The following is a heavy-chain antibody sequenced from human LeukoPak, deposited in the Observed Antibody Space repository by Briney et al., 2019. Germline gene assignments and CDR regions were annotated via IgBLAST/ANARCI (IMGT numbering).Heavy chain of an antibody. V-gene: IGHV4-59*01. Sequence: SETLSLTCTVSGGSISSYYWSWIRQPPGKGLEWIGYIYYSGSTNYNPSLKSRVTISVDTSKNQFSLKLSSVTAADTAVYYCARDCSGGSCYHWTGGHNWFDPWGQGTLVTVSS. CDR2: IYYSGST. CDR1: GGSISSYY. D-gene: IGHD2-15*01. J-gene: IGHJ5*02. CDR3: ARDCSGGSCYHWTGGHNWFDP.